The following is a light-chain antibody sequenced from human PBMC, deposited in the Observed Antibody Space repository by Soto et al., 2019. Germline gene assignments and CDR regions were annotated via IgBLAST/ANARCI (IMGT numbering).Light chain of an antibody. Sequence: QSALTQPASVSGSPGQSITISCTGTSRDIGSYNLVSWYQQHPGKAPKFIIYEASKRPSGASNRFSASKPDNTASLTISGVQAEDEADYYCRPYADSNTLVFGGGTKLTVL. J-gene: IGLJ3*02. CDR3: RPYADSNTLV. CDR1: SRDIGSYNL. CDR2: EAS. V-gene: IGLV2-23*01.